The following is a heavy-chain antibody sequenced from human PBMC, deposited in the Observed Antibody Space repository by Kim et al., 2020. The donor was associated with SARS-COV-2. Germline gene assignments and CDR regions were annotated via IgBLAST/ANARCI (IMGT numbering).Heavy chain of an antibody. D-gene: IGHD4-4*01. CDR3: ARDYSNYRQNDFDY. V-gene: IGHV3-21*01. J-gene: IGHJ4*02. Sequence: ADSVKGRFTISRDNAKNSLYLQMNSLRAEDTAVYYCARDYSNYRQNDFDYWGQGTLVTVSS.